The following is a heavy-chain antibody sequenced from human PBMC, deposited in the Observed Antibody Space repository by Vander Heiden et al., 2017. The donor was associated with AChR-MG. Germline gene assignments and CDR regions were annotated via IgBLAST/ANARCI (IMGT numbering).Heavy chain of an antibody. V-gene: IGHV1-69*01. CDR1: ERTFSIYA. CDR2: IIPSIGTA. CDR3: AIDYYDSSGYSANFDY. D-gene: IGHD3-22*01. Sequence: QVQLWESGAEVKKPGFSLSVSCKTSERTFSIYAMRWVRQAPGQGLEWMGGIIPSIGTANYAQKFQGRVTITADESTSTAYMGLSSLRSEETAVYYYAIDYYDSSGYSANFDYWGQGTLVTVSS. J-gene: IGHJ4*02.